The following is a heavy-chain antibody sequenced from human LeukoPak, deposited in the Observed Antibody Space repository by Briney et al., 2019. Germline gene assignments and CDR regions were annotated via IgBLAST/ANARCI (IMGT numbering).Heavy chain of an antibody. CDR2: IYSGGST. D-gene: IGHD6-19*01. J-gene: IGHJ4*02. Sequence: GGSLRLSCAASGFTFSSYSMNWVRQAPGKGLEWVSVIYSGGSTYYADSVKGRFTFSRDNSKNTLYLQMNSLRAEDTAVYYCWRLAGASDYWGQGTLVTVSS. CDR1: GFTFSSYS. V-gene: IGHV3-66*04. CDR3: WRLAGASDY.